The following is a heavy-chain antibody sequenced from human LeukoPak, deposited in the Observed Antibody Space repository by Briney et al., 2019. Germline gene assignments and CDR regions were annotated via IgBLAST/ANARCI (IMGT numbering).Heavy chain of an antibody. D-gene: IGHD5-18*01. Sequence: SQTLTLPCSLSGGPHCLWRYFLRWIRQHPGKGLEWIGYIYYSGSTYYNPSLKSRVTISVDTSKNQFSLKLSSVTAADTAVSYCANSYGDDTYWGQGTLVTVSS. CDR2: IYYSGST. J-gene: IGHJ4*02. V-gene: IGHV4-31*03. CDR3: ANSYGDDTY. CDR1: GGPHCLWRYF.